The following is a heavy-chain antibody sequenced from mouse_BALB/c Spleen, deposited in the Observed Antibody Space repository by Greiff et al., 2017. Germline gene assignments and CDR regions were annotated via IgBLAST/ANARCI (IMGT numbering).Heavy chain of an antibody. CDR2: ILPGSGST. Sequence: QVQLQQSGAELMKPGASVKISCKATGYTFSSYWIEWVKQRPGHGLEWIGEILPGSGSTNYNEKFKGKATFTADTSSNTAYMQLSSLTSEDSAVYYCARGDYGYDYAMDYWGQGTSVTVSS. J-gene: IGHJ4*01. V-gene: IGHV1-9*01. CDR3: ARGDYGYDYAMDY. D-gene: IGHD2-2*01. CDR1: GYTFSSYW.